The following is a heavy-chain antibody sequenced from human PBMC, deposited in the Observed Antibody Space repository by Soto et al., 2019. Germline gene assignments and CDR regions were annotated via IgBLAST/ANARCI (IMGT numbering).Heavy chain of an antibody. Sequence: QITLKESGPTVVKPTETLTLTCTFSGFSLTTSGVGVGWVRQSPGKAPEWLALIYWDDDKRYSTSLNSRLIITKDTSNNQVVLTVANVGPADTATYYCAHRVLRTVFGLVTTTAIYFDFWGPGTPVVVSS. D-gene: IGHD3-3*01. CDR3: AHRVLRTVFGLVTTTAIYFDF. J-gene: IGHJ4*02. CDR2: IYWDDDK. CDR1: GFSLTTSGVG. V-gene: IGHV2-5*02.